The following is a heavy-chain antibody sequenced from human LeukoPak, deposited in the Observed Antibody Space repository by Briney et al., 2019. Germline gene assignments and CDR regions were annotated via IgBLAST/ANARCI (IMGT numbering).Heavy chain of an antibody. CDR3: ARHNHYYYDSSGNTFDY. D-gene: IGHD3-22*01. CDR1: GYAFSTYW. V-gene: IGHV5-51*01. J-gene: IGHJ4*02. Sequence: GESLKISCKEYGYAFSTYWIGWVRQMPGKGLEWMGIIYPGDSETRYSPSFRGQVTISVDKSISTAYLQWSSLKASDTAIYYCARHNHYYYDSSGNTFDYWGQGTLVTVSS. CDR2: IYPGDSET.